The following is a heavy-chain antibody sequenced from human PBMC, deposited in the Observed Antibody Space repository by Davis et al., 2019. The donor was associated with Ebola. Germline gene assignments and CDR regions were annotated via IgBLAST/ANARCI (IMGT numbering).Heavy chain of an antibody. CDR2: IYRDGRM. CDR1: GFIVSDKY. Sequence: GESLKISCAASGFIVSDKYMSWVRQAPGKGLEWVSVIYRDGRMYHADSVKGRFTISRDNSKNTVSLQMNNLRLEDTAVYYCARVITPRRVWGGYEYWGQGSLVTVSS. J-gene: IGHJ4*02. CDR3: ARVITPRRVWGGYEY. D-gene: IGHD5-12*01. V-gene: IGHV3-66*02.